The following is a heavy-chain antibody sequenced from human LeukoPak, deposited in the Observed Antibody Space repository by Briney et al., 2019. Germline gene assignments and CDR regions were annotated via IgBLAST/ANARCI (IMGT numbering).Heavy chain of an antibody. D-gene: IGHD2-15*01. Sequence: SVKVSCKASGGTFSSYAISWVRQAPGRGLEWMGGIIPIFGTANYAQKFQGRVTITADESTSTAYMELSSLRSEDTAVYYCARYSDYHRYFDYWGQGTLVTVSS. CDR1: GGTFSSYA. V-gene: IGHV1-69*01. CDR2: IIPIFGTA. J-gene: IGHJ4*02. CDR3: ARYSDYHRYFDY.